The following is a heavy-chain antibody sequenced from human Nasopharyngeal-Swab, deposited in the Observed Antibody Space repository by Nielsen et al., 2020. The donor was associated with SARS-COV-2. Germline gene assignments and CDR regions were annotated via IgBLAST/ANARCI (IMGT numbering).Heavy chain of an antibody. Sequence: GESLKISCAASGFTFNNYNFNWVRQAPGKGLEWVSSISSSSSYIYYADSVKGRFTISRDNSKNTLYLQMNSLRAEDTAVYYCAKTRVTTVTTWAFDIWGQGTMVTVSS. CDR1: GFTFNNYN. J-gene: IGHJ3*02. V-gene: IGHV3-21*04. CDR3: AKTRVTTVTTWAFDI. CDR2: ISSSSSYI. D-gene: IGHD4-17*01.